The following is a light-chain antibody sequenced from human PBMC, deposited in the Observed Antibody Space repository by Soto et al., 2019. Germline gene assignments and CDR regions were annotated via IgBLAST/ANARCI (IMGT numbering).Light chain of an antibody. V-gene: IGKV3-15*01. CDR3: QHRES. J-gene: IGKJ2*01. Sequence: TQSPVTLSVSPGERATLSCRASQSVGNNLVWYQQRPGHAPSLLIYGSSTRATGIPARFSGSGSGTEFTLTISSLQSEDFAVYDCQHRESFGQGTKLEIK. CDR1: QSVGNN. CDR2: GSS.